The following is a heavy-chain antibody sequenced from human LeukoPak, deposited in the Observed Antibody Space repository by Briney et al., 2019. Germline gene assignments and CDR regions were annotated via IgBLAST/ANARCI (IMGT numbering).Heavy chain of an antibody. J-gene: IGHJ4*02. CDR2: IHTSGST. CDR1: GGSISNYH. D-gene: IGHD6-19*01. V-gene: IGHV4-4*07. CDR3: ARRDISSGWSFDY. Sequence: SETLSLTCTVSGGSISNYHWSWIRQPAGKGLEWIGQIHTSGSTNYNPPLKSRVSMSIDTTEDQVSLTIRSVTAADTAFYYCARRDISSGWSFDYWGQGTLVTVSS.